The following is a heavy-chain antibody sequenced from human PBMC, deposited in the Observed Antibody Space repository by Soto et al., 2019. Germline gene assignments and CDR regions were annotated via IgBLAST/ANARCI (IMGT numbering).Heavy chain of an antibody. D-gene: IGHD6-19*01. CDR2: IYYSGST. V-gene: IGHV4-39*01. CDR3: ARRGGSGWPLDY. CDR1: GGSISSSSYY. Sequence: SETLSLTCTVSGGSISSSSYYWGWIRQPPGKGLEWIGSIYYSGSTYYNPSLKSRVTISVDTSKNQFSPKLSSVTAADTAVYYCARRGGSGWPLDYWGQGTLVTVSS. J-gene: IGHJ4*02.